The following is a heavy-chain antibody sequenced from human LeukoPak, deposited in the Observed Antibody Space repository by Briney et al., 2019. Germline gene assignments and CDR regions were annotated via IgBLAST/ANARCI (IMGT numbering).Heavy chain of an antibody. Sequence: PGGSLRLSCAASGFTFSSYWMHSVRQAPGKGLVWVSRTNSDGSSTSYADSVKGRFTISRDNAKNTLYLQMNSLRAEDTAVYYCARDQGSSGWYWFGYGMDVWGQGTTVTVSS. J-gene: IGHJ6*02. CDR1: GFTFSSYW. D-gene: IGHD6-19*01. V-gene: IGHV3-74*01. CDR3: ARDQGSSGWYWFGYGMDV. CDR2: TNSDGSST.